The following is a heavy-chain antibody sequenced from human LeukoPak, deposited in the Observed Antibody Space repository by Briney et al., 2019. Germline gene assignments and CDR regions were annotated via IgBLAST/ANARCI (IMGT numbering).Heavy chain of an antibody. Sequence: SETLSLTCAVYGGSFSDYCWSWIRQPPGKGLEWIGEINHSGGTNYNPSLKSRVTISVDTSKNQFSLKLSSVTAADTAVYYCARGHCSSTSCYLGGRSYFDYWGQGTLVTVSS. CDR3: ARGHCSSTSCYLGGRSYFDY. CDR1: GGSFSDYC. V-gene: IGHV4-34*01. D-gene: IGHD2-2*01. J-gene: IGHJ4*02. CDR2: INHSGGT.